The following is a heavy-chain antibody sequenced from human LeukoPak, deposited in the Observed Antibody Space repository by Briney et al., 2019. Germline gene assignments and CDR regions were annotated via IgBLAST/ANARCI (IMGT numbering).Heavy chain of an antibody. V-gene: IGHV5-51*01. Sequence: GESLQISCKGSGYYFTTYWIGWVRQMPGKGLEWMGIIYPADSDTRYRSSFQGQVTMSADKSISTAYLQWSSLKASDTAMYYCARRYRREPDAFDIWGQGTMVTVSS. CDR3: ARRYRREPDAFDI. CDR1: GYYFTTYW. J-gene: IGHJ3*02. D-gene: IGHD5-12*01. CDR2: IYPADSDT.